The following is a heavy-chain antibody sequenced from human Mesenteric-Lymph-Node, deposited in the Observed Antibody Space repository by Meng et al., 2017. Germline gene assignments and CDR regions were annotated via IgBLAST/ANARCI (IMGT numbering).Heavy chain of an antibody. CDR1: GYSFTNYW. CDR3: ARQGEMRGDFQH. J-gene: IGHJ1*01. CDR2: IYPGDSNI. Sequence: GESLKISCQGSGYSFTNYWIGWVRQMPGKGLVCVGIIYPGDSNIRYSPSFQGQVTISVDKSISTAYLQWSSLKASDTAMYYCARQGEMRGDFQHWGQGTLVTVSS. D-gene: IGHD5-24*01. V-gene: IGHV5-51*01.